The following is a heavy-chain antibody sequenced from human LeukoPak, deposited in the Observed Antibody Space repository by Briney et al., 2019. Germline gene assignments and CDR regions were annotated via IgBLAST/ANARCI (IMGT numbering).Heavy chain of an antibody. V-gene: IGHV3-30*18. J-gene: IGHJ4*02. D-gene: IGHD3-10*01. CDR2: ISYDGSNK. Sequence: GGSLRLSCAASGFTFSSYGMHWVRQAPGKGLEWVAVISYDGSNKYYADSVKGRFTIPRDNSKNTLYLQMNSLRAEDTAVYYCAKDITMVRGVISSLDCWGQGTLVTVSS. CDR1: GFTFSSYG. CDR3: AKDITMVRGVISSLDC.